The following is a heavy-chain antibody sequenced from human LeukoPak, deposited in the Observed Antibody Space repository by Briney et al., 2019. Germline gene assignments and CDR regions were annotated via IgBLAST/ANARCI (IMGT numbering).Heavy chain of an antibody. Sequence: PGRSLRLSCAASGFTFSSYGMHWVRQAPGKGLEWVAVISYDGSNKYYADSVKGRFTISRDNSKNTLYLQMNSLRAEDTAVYYCASTSGSYCYDYWGQGTLVTVSS. CDR3: ASTSGSYCYDY. D-gene: IGHD1-26*01. J-gene: IGHJ4*02. CDR1: GFTFSSYG. CDR2: ISYDGSNK. V-gene: IGHV3-30*03.